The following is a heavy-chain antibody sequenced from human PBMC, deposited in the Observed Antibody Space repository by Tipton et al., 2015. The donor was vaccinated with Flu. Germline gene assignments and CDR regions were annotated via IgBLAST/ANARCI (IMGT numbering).Heavy chain of an antibody. Sequence: QVQLVQSGAELKKPGASVKVSCKASGYTFTCYGISWVRQAPGQGLEWVGWISAYTGNKNHAQRFQGRITMTTDTSTNTAFMELRSLGSDDTAMYYCARDMAQGIVVIPPAKRFDFWGQGTLVTVS. CDR2: ISAYTGNK. CDR1: GYTFTCYG. J-gene: IGHJ4*02. D-gene: IGHD2-2*01. V-gene: IGHV1-18*01. CDR3: ARDMAQGIVVIPPAKRFDF.